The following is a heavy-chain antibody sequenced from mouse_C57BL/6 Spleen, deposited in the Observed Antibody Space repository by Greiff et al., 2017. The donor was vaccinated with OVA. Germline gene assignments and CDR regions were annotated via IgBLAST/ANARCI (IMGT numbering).Heavy chain of an antibody. V-gene: IGHV1-64*01. CDR3: ASGEPYYSNPAY. J-gene: IGHJ3*01. D-gene: IGHD2-5*01. Sequence: QVQLQQPGAELVKPGASVKLSCKASGYTFTSYWMHWVKQRPGQGLAWIGMIHPNSGSTNYNEKFKSKATLTVDKSSSTAYMQLSSLTSEDSAVYYCASGEPYYSNPAYWGQGTLVTVSA. CDR2: IHPNSGST. CDR1: GYTFTSYW.